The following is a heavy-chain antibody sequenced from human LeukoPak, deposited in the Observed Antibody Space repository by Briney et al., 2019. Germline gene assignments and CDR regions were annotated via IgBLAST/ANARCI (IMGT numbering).Heavy chain of an antibody. Sequence: PSETLSLTCTVSGGSISSYYWSWIRQPPGKGLEWIGYIYYSGSTNYNPSLKSRVTISVDTSKNQFSLKLSSVTAADTAVYYCARRGCPFDAFDIWGQGTMVNVSS. D-gene: IGHD3-22*01. CDR2: IYYSGST. CDR1: GGSISSYY. J-gene: IGHJ3*02. CDR3: ARRGCPFDAFDI. V-gene: IGHV4-59*08.